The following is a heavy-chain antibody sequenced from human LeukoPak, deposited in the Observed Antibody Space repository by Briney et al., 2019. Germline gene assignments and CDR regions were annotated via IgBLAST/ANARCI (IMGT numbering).Heavy chain of an antibody. Sequence: ASVKVSCKASGYTFTSYGISWVRQAPGQGLEWMGWISAYNGNTNYAQKLQGRVTVTTDTSTSTAYMELRSLRSDDTAVYYCARDSEVLNYFDYWGQGTLVTVSS. D-gene: IGHD1-14*01. V-gene: IGHV1-18*01. CDR1: GYTFTSYG. CDR2: ISAYNGNT. CDR3: ARDSEVLNYFDY. J-gene: IGHJ4*02.